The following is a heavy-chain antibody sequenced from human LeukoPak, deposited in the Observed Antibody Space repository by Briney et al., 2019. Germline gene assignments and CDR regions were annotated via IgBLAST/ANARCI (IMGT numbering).Heavy chain of an antibody. CDR2: IYTSGST. V-gene: IGHV4-4*07. J-gene: IGHJ3*02. D-gene: IGHD1-26*01. Sequence: PETLSLTCTVSGGSISSYYWSWIRQPAGKGLEWIGRIYTSGSTNYNPSLKSRVTMSVDTSKNQFSLKLSSVTAADTAVYYCARDDNRIVGAKYAFDIWGQGTMVTVSS. CDR1: GGSISSYY. CDR3: ARDDNRIVGAKYAFDI.